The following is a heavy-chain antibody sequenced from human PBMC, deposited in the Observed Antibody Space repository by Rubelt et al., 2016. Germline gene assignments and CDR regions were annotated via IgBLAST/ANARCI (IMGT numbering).Heavy chain of an antibody. J-gene: IGHJ6*02. D-gene: IGHD2-15*01. CDR3: ARDLCSGGSCYGMDV. Sequence: GLEWMGGIIPIFGTANYAQKFQGRVTITADKSTSTAYMELSSLRPEDTAVYYCARDLCSGGSCYGMDVWGQGTTVTVSS. V-gene: IGHV1-69*06. CDR2: IIPIFGTA.